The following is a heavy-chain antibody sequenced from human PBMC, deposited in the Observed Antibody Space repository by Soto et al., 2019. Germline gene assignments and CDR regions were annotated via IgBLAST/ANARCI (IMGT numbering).Heavy chain of an antibody. CDR1: GGSISSGDYY. CDR3: ARVYGDYTVFFLGP. J-gene: IGHJ5*02. V-gene: IGHV4-30-4*01. D-gene: IGHD4-17*01. CDR2: IYYSGST. Sequence: PSETLSLTCTVSGGSISSGDYYWSWIRQPPGKGLEWIGYIYYSGSTYYNPSLKSQVTISVDTSKNQFSLKLSSVTAADTAVYYCARVYGDYTVFFLGPWGQGTLVTVSS.